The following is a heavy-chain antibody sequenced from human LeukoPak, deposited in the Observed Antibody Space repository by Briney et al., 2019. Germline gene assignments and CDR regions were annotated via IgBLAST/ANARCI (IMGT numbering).Heavy chain of an antibody. CDR1: GFPFSDSY. D-gene: IGHD2-15*01. CDR2: INPRSGGT. J-gene: IGHJ4*02. V-gene: IGHV1-2*02. Sequence: VASVKVSCKASGFPFSDSYIHWVRQAPGQGLEWMGYINPRSGGTSSPQEFKGRVTLTADTINTAYMVLSSLISDDTAIYYCVREGSGLLTKNFDYWGQGTLVTVSS. CDR3: VREGSGLLTKNFDY.